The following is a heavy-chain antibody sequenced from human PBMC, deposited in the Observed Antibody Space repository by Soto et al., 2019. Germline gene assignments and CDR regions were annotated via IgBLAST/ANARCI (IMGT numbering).Heavy chain of an antibody. CDR3: AAPASLSYCHSPVCTGLDV. CDR1: GYAFSDYW. CDR2: IYPGDSEK. V-gene: IGHV5-51*01. J-gene: IGHJ6*02. D-gene: IGHD2-21*01. Sequence: GESLKISCKASGYAFSDYWIGGVRQKPGKGPEWLGRIYPGDSEKRYSPPFEGQVTISADKSINTAFLQVTGLKASYTAKYHCAAPASLSYCHSPVCTGLDVCGRGTMVAVSS.